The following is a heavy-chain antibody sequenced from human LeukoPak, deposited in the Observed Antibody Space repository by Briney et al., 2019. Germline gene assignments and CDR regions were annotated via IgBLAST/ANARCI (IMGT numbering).Heavy chain of an antibody. Sequence: SETLSLTCAVSGYSISSGYYWGWIRQPPGKGLEWIGSIYHSGSTNYNPSLKSRVTISVDTSKNQFSLKLSSVTAADTAVYYCARHSYERGYSYGGHFDYWGQGTLVTVSS. CDR3: ARHSYERGYSYGGHFDY. V-gene: IGHV4-38-2*01. CDR2: IYHSGST. J-gene: IGHJ4*02. D-gene: IGHD5-18*01. CDR1: GYSISSGYY.